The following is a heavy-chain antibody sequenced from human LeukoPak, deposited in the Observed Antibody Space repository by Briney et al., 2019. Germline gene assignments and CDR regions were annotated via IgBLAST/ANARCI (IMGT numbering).Heavy chain of an antibody. CDR3: ASGRDSNYFDY. J-gene: IGHJ4*02. CDR1: VLSYWHLY. D-gene: IGHD4-11*01. V-gene: IGHV3-11*06. CDR2: ICRSSSNL. Sequence: GGSVTLFCAASVLSYWHLYMRWTRQAPGKGLEGVSYICRSSSNLNYAVTVKCRFTSSRANAKNSLYLQINRLRAEDTAEYYCASGRDSNYFDYWGQGTLVTVSS.